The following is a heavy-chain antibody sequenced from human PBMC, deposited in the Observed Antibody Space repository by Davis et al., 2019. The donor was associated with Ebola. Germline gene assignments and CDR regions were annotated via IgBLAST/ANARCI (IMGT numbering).Heavy chain of an antibody. D-gene: IGHD2-21*01. CDR3: TNAGEAIFDF. V-gene: IGHV4-34*01. J-gene: IGHJ4*02. CDR2: IYYSGST. Sequence: SETLSLTCAVYGGSFSGYYWSWIRQPPGKGLEWIGSIYYSGSTYYNPSLRSRVTISVDTSKNQFSLRLRSVTATDTAVYYCTNAGEAIFDFWGRGTLVTVSS. CDR1: GGSFSGYY.